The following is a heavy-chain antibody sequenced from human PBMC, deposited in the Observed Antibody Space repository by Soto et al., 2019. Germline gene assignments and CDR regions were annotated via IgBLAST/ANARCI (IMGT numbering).Heavy chain of an antibody. V-gene: IGHV3-23*01. J-gene: IGHJ6*03. D-gene: IGHD2-15*01. Sequence: GGSLRLSCAASGFTFSSYAMSWVRQAPGKGLEWVSAISGSGGSTYYADSVKGRFTISRDNSKNTLYLQMNSLRAEDTAVYYCAKAPQTPLPQALYYYYMDVWGKGTTVTVSS. CDR2: ISGSGGST. CDR1: GFTFSSYA. CDR3: AKAPQTPLPQALYYYYMDV.